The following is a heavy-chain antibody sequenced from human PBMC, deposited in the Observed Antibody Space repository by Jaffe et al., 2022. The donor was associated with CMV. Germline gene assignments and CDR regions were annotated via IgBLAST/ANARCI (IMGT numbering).Heavy chain of an antibody. CDR3: AREYWDYYGSGSYYKTDYYYYMDV. Sequence: EVQLVESGGGLVKPGGSLRLSCAASGFTFSSYSMNWVRQAPGKGLEWVSSISSSSSYIYYADSVKGRFTISRDNAKNSLYLQMNSLRAEDTAVYYCAREYWDYYGSGSYYKTDYYYYMDVWGKGTTVTVSS. D-gene: IGHD3-10*01. CDR2: ISSSSSYI. CDR1: GFTFSSYS. J-gene: IGHJ6*03. V-gene: IGHV3-21*01.